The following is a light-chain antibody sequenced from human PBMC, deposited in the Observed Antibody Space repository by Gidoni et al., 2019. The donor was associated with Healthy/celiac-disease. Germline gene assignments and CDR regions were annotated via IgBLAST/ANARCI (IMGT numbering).Light chain of an antibody. CDR1: SLRSYY. V-gene: IGLV3-19*01. CDR2: GKN. CDR3: NSRDSSGNHRM. Sequence: SSELTQDPAVSVALGQTVRITCQGDSLRSYYASWYQQKPGQAPVLVIYGKNNRPSWIPDRFSGSSSGNTASLTITGAQAEDEADYYCNSRDSSGNHRMFGGGTKLTVL. J-gene: IGLJ3*02.